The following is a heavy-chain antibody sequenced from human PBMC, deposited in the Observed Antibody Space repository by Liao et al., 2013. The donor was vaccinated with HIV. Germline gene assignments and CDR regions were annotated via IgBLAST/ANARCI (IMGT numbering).Heavy chain of an antibody. CDR3: AAIPRGNLITNFDY. J-gene: IGHJ4*02. Sequence: QVHLQESGPRLVKPSETLSLTCSVSGGSMSKYYWSWVRQPPGKGLEWIAYMHYTSVSATTNPSLKSRVTMSIDTSEDQFSLRLRSLTTADTAVYFCAAIPRGNLITNFDYWGRGRPWSPSP. CDR2: MHYTSVSA. D-gene: IGHD1-14*01. V-gene: IGHV4-59*01. CDR1: GGSMSKYY.